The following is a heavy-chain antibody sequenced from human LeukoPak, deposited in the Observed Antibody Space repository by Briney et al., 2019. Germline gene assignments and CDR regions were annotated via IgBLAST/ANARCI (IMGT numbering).Heavy chain of an antibody. V-gene: IGHV3-23*01. CDR3: AKIGSSSWYGGSFDY. Sequence: GGSLRLSCAASGFTFSSYGMSWVRQAPGKGLEWVSAISGSGGSTYYADSAKGRFTISRDNSKNTLYLQMNSLRAEDTAVYYCAKIGSSSWYGGSFDYWGQGTLVTVSS. D-gene: IGHD6-13*01. CDR1: GFTFSSYG. J-gene: IGHJ4*02. CDR2: ISGSGGST.